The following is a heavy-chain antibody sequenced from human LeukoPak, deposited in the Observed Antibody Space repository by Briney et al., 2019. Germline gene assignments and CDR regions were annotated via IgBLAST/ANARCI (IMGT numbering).Heavy chain of an antibody. V-gene: IGHV4-39*07. Sequence: SETLSLTCTVSGGSISSSYYYWGWIRQPPGKGLEWLGSIYYSGSTYYNPSLKSRVTISVDTSKNQFSLKLSSVTAADTAVYYCARGPGGFWSGYFDYWGQGTLVTVSS. CDR2: IYYSGST. J-gene: IGHJ4*02. CDR1: GGSISSSYYY. D-gene: IGHD3-3*01. CDR3: ARGPGGFWSGYFDY.